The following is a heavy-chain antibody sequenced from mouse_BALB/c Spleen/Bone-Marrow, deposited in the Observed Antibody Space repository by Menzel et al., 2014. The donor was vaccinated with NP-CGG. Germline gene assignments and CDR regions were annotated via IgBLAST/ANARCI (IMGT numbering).Heavy chain of an antibody. Sequence: EVKLVESGPGLVKPGASVKMSCKASGYTFTSYVMHWVKQKPGLGLEWIGYINPYNDDTEYNEKFKGKATLTSDKSSSTAYMELSSLTSEDSAVFYCARSLYGYDWYFDVWGAGTTVTVSS. CDR1: GYTFTSYV. J-gene: IGHJ1*01. CDR2: INPYNDDT. CDR3: ARSLYGYDWYFDV. V-gene: IGHV1-14*01. D-gene: IGHD2-2*01.